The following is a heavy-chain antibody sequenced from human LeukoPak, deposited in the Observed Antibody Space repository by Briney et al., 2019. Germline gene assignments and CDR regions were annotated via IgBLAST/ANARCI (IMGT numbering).Heavy chain of an antibody. CDR1: GGSITSYY. V-gene: IGHV4-59*08. J-gene: IGHJ4*02. CDR2: IYYSGST. CDR3: ARQGRGYGGNSDY. Sequence: SQTLSLTRSVSGGSITSYYWTWIREPPREGLERIGYIYYSGSTNYNPSLKSRVTISVDTSKNQFSLKLSSVTAADTAVYYCARQGRGYGGNSDYWGQGTLVTVSS. D-gene: IGHD4-23*01.